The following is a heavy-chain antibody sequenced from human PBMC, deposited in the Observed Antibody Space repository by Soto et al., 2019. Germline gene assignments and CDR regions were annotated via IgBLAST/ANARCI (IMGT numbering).Heavy chain of an antibody. CDR1: GSTFSSYA. D-gene: IGHD6-19*01. V-gene: IGHV3-30*04. J-gene: IGHJ4*02. Sequence: GGSLRLSCAASGSTFSSYAMHWVRQAPGKGLEWVAVISYDGSNKYYADSVKGRFTISRDNSKNTLYLQMNSLRAEDTAVYYCARGIAVAGHFDYWGQGTLVTVSS. CDR2: ISYDGSNK. CDR3: ARGIAVAGHFDY.